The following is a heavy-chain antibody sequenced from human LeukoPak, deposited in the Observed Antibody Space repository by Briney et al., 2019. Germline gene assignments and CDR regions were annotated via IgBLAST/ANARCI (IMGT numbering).Heavy chain of an antibody. J-gene: IGHJ4*02. D-gene: IGHD3-22*01. CDR3: ARALYYYDSSGYDY. Sequence: ASVKVSCKASGYTFTSYGISWVRQAPGQGLEWMGWISAYNGNTNYAQKLQGRVTMTTDTSTSTAYMELRSLRSDDTAVYYCARALYYYDSSGYDYWGQETLVTVSS. V-gene: IGHV1-18*01. CDR2: ISAYNGNT. CDR1: GYTFTSYG.